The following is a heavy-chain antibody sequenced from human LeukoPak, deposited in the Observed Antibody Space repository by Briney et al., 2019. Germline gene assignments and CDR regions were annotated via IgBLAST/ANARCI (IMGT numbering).Heavy chain of an antibody. CDR3: AREHSSGPRYGMDV. J-gene: IGHJ6*02. CDR1: GGSISTYY. V-gene: IGHV4-59*01. CDR2: IYSSGTT. D-gene: IGHD6-25*01. Sequence: SETLSLTCTVSGGSISTYYWSWIRQPPGKGLEWIGYIYSSGTTNYNPSLKSRVTISVDTSKNQFSLKLNSVTAADTAVYYCAREHSSGPRYGMDVWGQGTTVTVSS.